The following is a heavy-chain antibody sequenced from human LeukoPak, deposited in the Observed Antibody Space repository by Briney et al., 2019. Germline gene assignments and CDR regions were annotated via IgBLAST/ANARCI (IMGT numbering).Heavy chain of an antibody. CDR3: ASSTGTTLSGYYYYGMDG. CDR2: IYYSGST. V-gene: IGHV4-31*03. J-gene: IGHJ6*02. Sequence: SQTLSLTGTVSGGSISSGGYYWSWIRQHPGKGLEWNGYIYYSGSTYYNPSLKSRVTISVDTSKNQFSLKLSSVTAADTAVYYCASSTGTTLSGYYYYGMDGWGQGTTVTVSS. CDR1: GGSISSGGYY. D-gene: IGHD1-1*01.